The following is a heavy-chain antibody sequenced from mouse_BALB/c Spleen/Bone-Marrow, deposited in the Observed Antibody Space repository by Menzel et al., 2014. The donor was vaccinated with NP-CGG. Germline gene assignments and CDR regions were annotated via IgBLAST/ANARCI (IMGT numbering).Heavy chain of an antibody. CDR1: GFTFSDYY. CDR3: ARGSSYIDY. J-gene: IGHJ2*01. CDR2: ISDGGSYT. D-gene: IGHD1-1*01. Sequence: EVHLVESGGGLVKPGGSLKLSCAASGFTFSDYYMYWVRQTPEKRLEWVATISDGGSYTYYPDSVKGRFTISRDNAKNNLYLRMSSLKSEDTAMYYCARGSSYIDYWGQGTTLTVSS. V-gene: IGHV5-4*02.